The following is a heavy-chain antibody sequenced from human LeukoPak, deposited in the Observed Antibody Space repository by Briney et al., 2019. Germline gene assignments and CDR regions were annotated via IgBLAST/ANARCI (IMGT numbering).Heavy chain of an antibody. CDR3: ARGGGALSSGPDN. V-gene: IGHV1-2*02. D-gene: IGHD3-22*01. J-gene: IGHJ4*02. CDR2: INPNSGGT. Sequence: GGSLRLSCAASGFTFSSYAMHWVRQAPGQGLEWMGWINPNSGGTNYAQKFQGRVTMTRDTSISTAYMELSRLRSDDTAVYYCARGGGALSSGPDNWGQGTLVTVSS. CDR1: GFTFSSYA.